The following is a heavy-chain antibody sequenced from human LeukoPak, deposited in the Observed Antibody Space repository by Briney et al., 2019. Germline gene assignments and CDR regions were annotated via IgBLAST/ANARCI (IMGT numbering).Heavy chain of an antibody. D-gene: IGHD1-26*01. V-gene: IGHV3-15*01. CDR3: TTDIGSSGSYFHDY. CDR2: IKSKTDGGTT. CDR1: GFTFSNAW. J-gene: IGHJ4*02. Sequence: PGGSLRLSCAASGFTFSNAWMSWVRQAPGKGLEWVGRIKSKTDGGTTDYAAPVKGRFTISRDDSKNTLYLQMNSLKTEDTAVYYCTTDIGSSGSYFHDYWGQGTLVTVSS.